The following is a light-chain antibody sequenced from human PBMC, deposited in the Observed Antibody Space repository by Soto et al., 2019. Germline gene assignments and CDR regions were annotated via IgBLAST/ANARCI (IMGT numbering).Light chain of an antibody. Sequence: EVLMRQSPSTLPVSPGERATLSCRASQSVSRRHIAWYQQKPGQSPRLLIDGASSRASGIPERFSGSGSGTDFTLTISRLEPEDVAVYYCQQYGSSPWTFGQGTKVDIK. CDR2: GAS. CDR1: QSVSRRH. CDR3: QQYGSSPWT. V-gene: IGKV3-20*01. J-gene: IGKJ1*01.